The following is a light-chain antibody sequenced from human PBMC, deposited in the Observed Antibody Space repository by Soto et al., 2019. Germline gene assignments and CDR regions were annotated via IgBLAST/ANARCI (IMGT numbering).Light chain of an antibody. CDR2: YAS. J-gene: IGKJ5*01. Sequence: EIVLTQSPATLSLSPGERATLSCRASQSINRYLAWYQQKPGQAPRLLIYYASNRAAGIPDRFSGSGSGTDFTLTISRLEPEDFAVYYCQKRSYWPPITFGQGTRLEIK. CDR1: QSINRY. V-gene: IGKV3-11*01. CDR3: QKRSYWPPIT.